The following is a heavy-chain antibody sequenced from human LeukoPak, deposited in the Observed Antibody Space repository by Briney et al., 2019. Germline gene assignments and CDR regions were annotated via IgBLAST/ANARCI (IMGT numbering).Heavy chain of an antibody. CDR1: GFTVTTDH. CDR3: ARVWELSFDY. J-gene: IGHJ4*02. CDR2: IYSAGST. Sequence: PGGSPRLSCAASGFTVTTDHMSWVRQAAGKGLECVSVIYSAGSTSHADSVKGRFTISRDNSKNTVHLQMNSLRAEDTAVYYCARVWELSFDYWGQGTLVTVSS. V-gene: IGHV3-53*01. D-gene: IGHD1-26*01.